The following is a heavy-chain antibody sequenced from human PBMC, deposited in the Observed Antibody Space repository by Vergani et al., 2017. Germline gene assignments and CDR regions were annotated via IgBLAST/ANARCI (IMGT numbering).Heavy chain of an antibody. CDR2: IIPIFGTA. CDR1: GGTFSSYA. Sequence: QVQLVQSGAEVKKPGSSVKVSCKASGGTFSSYAISWVRQAPGQGLEWMGGIIPIFGTANYAQKFQGRVTITADESTSTAYMELRSLRSEDTAVYYCAGGPSVLWFGDMLYYMDVWGKGTTVTVSS. V-gene: IGHV1-69*01. D-gene: IGHD3-10*01. CDR3: AGGPSVLWFGDMLYYMDV. J-gene: IGHJ6*03.